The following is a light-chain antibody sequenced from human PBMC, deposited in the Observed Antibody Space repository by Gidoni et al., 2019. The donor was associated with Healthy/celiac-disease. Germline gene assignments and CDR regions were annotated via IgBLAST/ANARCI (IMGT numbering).Light chain of an antibody. CDR3: SSYTSSSTPVV. J-gene: IGLJ2*01. CDR2: EVS. CDR1: SSDVGGYNY. V-gene: IGLV2-14*01. Sequence: QSALPQPASVSGSPGQSIPRSCTGTSSDVGGYNYVSWYQQHPGKAPKLMIYEVSNRPSGVSNRFSGSKSGNTASLTISGLQAEDEADYYCSSYTSSSTPVVFGGGTKLTVL.